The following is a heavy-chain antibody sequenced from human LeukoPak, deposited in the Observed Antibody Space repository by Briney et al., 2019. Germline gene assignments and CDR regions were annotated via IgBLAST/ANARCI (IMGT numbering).Heavy chain of an antibody. CDR3: ARAIAVAGDYYYYGMDV. V-gene: IGHV4-59*08. Sequence: PSETLSLTCTVSGDSITNYYWSWIRQPPGKGLEWIGYVFHTGHTSYNPSLKSRVTISVDTSKNQFSLKLSSVTAADTAVYYCARAIAVAGDYYYYGMDVWGQGTTVTVSS. CDR1: GDSITNYY. D-gene: IGHD6-19*01. CDR2: VFHTGHT. J-gene: IGHJ6*02.